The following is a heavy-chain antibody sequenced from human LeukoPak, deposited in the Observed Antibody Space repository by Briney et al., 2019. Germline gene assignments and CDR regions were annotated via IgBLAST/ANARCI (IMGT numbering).Heavy chain of an antibody. V-gene: IGHV4-38-2*01. CDR2: MYHSGST. CDR1: GYSIISGYY. D-gene: IGHD4-23*01. Sequence: SETLSLTCAVSGYSIISGYYWGWIRQPPGKALDWIASMYHSGSTYYNPSLKSRVTISVDTSKNQFSLRLSSVTAADTAVYYCAKQGPTVVTHFDTWGQGTLVTVSS. J-gene: IGHJ4*02. CDR3: AKQGPTVVTHFDT.